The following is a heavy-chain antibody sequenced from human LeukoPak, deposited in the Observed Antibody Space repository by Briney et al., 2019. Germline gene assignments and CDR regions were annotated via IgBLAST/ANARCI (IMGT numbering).Heavy chain of an antibody. CDR3: ARDTALIITPGGPDY. CDR1: GYIFASYG. J-gene: IGHJ4*02. Sequence: GASVKVSCKASGYIFASYGISWVRRAPGQGLEWMGWISAYNGDTKYAQNLQGRVTLTTDTSTGTAYMELRSRTSDDTALYYCARDTALIITPGGPDYWGRGTLITVSS. D-gene: IGHD3-10*01. CDR2: ISAYNGDT. V-gene: IGHV1-18*01.